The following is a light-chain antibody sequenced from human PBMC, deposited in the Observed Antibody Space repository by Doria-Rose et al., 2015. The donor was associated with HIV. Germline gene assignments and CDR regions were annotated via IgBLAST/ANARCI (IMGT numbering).Light chain of an antibody. CDR1: QDISNY. CDR2: AAS. CDR3: QQYYSYPPT. Sequence: AIRMTQSPSSLSASTGDRVTITCRASQDISNYLAWYQQKPGKAPKLLIYAASTLQSGVPSRFSGSGSGTDFTLTIGYLQSEDFATYYCQQYYSYPPTFGQGTKVEVE. J-gene: IGKJ1*01. V-gene: IGKV1-8*01.